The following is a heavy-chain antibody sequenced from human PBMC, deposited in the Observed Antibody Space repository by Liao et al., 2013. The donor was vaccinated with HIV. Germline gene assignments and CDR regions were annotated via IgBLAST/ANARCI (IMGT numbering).Heavy chain of an antibody. J-gene: IGHJ5*02. D-gene: IGHD2-15*01. Sequence: QVRLQESGPGLVKPSQTLSLTCTVSGDLIRRDNYYWTWIRQPAGKGLEWIGHIYTGMSTTGTTNYNPSLKSRVSISADTSSNHVSLKLTSMTAADTAVYYCARGPWVVVVAATRGWFDPWGQGTLVTVSS. CDR1: GDLIRRDNYY. V-gene: IGHV4-61*02. CDR2: IYTGMSTTGTT. CDR3: ARGPWVVVVAATRGWFDP.